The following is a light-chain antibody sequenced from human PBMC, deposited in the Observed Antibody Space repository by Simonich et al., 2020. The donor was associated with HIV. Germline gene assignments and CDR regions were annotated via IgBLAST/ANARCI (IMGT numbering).Light chain of an antibody. Sequence: DIQMTQSPSSLSASVGDRVTITCRASQSINSYLNWYQQKPGKAPKLLIYTASSLQSGVPSRFSGSGSGTDFTLTISSLQPEDFATYSCQQSYSTPWTFGRGTKVEIK. V-gene: IGKV1-39*01. CDR2: TAS. CDR1: QSINSY. J-gene: IGKJ1*01. CDR3: QQSYSTPWT.